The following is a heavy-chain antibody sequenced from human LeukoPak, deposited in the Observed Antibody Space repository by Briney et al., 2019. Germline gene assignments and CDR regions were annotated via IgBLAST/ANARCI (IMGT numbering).Heavy chain of an antibody. CDR3: VRQAYYSESGSWTSFDY. V-gene: IGHV4-4*09. Sequence: SETLSLTCTVSGGSISGYYWSWIRQPPGKGLRWIGYIYTNENTKYSPSLQSRVTMSVDTSKNQFSLKLTSVTAADTAVYYCVRQAYYSESGSWTSFDYWGQGTLVPVSS. CDR1: GGSISGYY. J-gene: IGHJ4*02. D-gene: IGHD3-10*01. CDR2: IYTNENT.